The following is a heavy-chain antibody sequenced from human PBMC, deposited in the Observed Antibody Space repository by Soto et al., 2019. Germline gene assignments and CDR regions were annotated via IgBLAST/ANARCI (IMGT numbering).Heavy chain of an antibody. V-gene: IGHV3-33*01. J-gene: IGHJ5*02. CDR1: GFTFSSYG. Sequence: GGSLRLSCAASGFTFSSYGMHWVRQAPGKGLEWVAVIWYDGSNKYYADSVKGRFTISRDNSKNTLYLQMNSLRAEDTAVYYCARRAHSSSWYLFDPWGQGTLVTVS. D-gene: IGHD6-13*01. CDR3: ARRAHSSSWYLFDP. CDR2: IWYDGSNK.